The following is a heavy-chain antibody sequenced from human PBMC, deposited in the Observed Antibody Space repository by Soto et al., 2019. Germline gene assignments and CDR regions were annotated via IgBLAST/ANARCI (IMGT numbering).Heavy chain of an antibody. J-gene: IGHJ5*02. CDR3: ARQGTISNSRNWLDP. CDR1: GFDFTDYW. D-gene: IGHD1-26*01. Sequence: GEYLKISCRASGFDFTDYWITWVRQVPGKGLEWLGIIFPHDSDTRYNPSFQGQVYISADKSVSIAYLQWSSLQASDTGIYYCARQGTISNSRNWLDPWGQGTLVTVSS. V-gene: IGHV5-51*01. CDR2: IFPHDSDT.